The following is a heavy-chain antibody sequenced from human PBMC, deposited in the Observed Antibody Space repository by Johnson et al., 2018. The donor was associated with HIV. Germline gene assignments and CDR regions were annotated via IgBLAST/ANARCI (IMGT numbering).Heavy chain of an antibody. CDR3: ARDWNNWNYGVPDAFDI. J-gene: IGHJ3*02. Sequence: QVQLVESGGGLVQPGRSLRLSCTASGFTVGDYGMSWVRQAPGKGLEWVAVISYDGSNKYYADSVKGRFTISRDNSKNTLYLQMNSLRAEDTAVYYCARDWNNWNYGVPDAFDIWGQGTMVTVSS. D-gene: IGHD1-7*01. CDR2: ISYDGSNK. V-gene: IGHV3-30*04. CDR1: GFTVGDYG.